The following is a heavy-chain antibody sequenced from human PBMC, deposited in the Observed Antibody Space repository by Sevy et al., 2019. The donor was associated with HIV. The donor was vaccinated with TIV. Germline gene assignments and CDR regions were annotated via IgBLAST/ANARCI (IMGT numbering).Heavy chain of an antibody. Sequence: GGSLRLSCEASGFTFTNYAMHWVRQAPGKGLEWVAVIWYDGSNKYYADSVKGRFTISRDNSKNTLYLQMNSLRAEDTAVYYCARDHHYDYGDYGDYFDDWGQGTLVTVSS. CDR2: IWYDGSNK. CDR1: GFTFTNYA. CDR3: ARDHHYDYGDYGDYFDD. J-gene: IGHJ4*02. V-gene: IGHV3-33*01. D-gene: IGHD4-17*01.